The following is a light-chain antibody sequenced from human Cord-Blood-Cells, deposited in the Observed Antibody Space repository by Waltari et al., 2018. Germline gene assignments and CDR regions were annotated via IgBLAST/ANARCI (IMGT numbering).Light chain of an antibody. CDR1: QGIRND. CDR3: LQDYNYPFT. Sequence: AIQMTKSQSSLSASVGDRVTITCRASQGIRNDLGWYQQKPGKAPKLLIYAASSLQSGVPSRFSGSGSGTDFTLTISSLQPEDFATYYCLQDYNYPFTFGPGTKVDIK. V-gene: IGKV1-6*01. CDR2: AAS. J-gene: IGKJ3*01.